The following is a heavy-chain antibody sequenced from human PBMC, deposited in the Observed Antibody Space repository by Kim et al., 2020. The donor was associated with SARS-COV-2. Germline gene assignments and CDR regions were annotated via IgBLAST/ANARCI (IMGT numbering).Heavy chain of an antibody. V-gene: IGHV1-46*01. J-gene: IGHJ4*02. CDR2: INSSGGTT. CDR3: AREFSAGFVGY. D-gene: IGHD2-15*01. CDR1: GYTFTSYY. Sequence: ASVKYSCKASGYTFTSYYMHWLRQAPGQGLEWLGVINSSGGTTIYAQNFQGRVTMTRDTSTSTVYMELNSLRSEDTAVYYCAREFSAGFVGYWGQGTLVTVSS.